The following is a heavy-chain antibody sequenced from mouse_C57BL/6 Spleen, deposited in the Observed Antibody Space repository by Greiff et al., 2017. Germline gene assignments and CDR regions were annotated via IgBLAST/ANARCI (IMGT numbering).Heavy chain of an antibody. CDR1: GYTFTSYW. Sequence: QVQLQQPGAELVKPGASVKVSCKASGYTFTSYWMHWVKQRPGQGLEWIGRIHPSDSDTNYNQKFKGKATLTVDKSSSTAYMQLSSLTSEDSAVYYCAIPSYYSNLMYAMDCWGQGTSVTVSS. CDR2: IHPSDSDT. D-gene: IGHD2-5*01. CDR3: AIPSYYSNLMYAMDC. J-gene: IGHJ4*01. V-gene: IGHV1-74*01.